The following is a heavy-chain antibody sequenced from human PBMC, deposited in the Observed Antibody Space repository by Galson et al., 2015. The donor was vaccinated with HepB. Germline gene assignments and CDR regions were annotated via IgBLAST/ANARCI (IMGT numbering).Heavy chain of an antibody. CDR3: VQWPFI. CDR1: GFTFSSYW. D-gene: IGHD2-8*01. CDR2: IDSDGSGT. Sequence: SLRLSCAASGFTFSSYWMHWVRQPPGKGLEWVSRIDSDGSGTTYADSVKGRFTIFRDNAKNTLFLQMHSLRAEDTAVYYCVQWPFIWGQGTLVTVSS. V-gene: IGHV3-74*01. J-gene: IGHJ4*02.